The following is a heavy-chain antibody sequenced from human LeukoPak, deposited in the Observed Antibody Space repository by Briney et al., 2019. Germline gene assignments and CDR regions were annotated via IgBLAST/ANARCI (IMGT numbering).Heavy chain of an antibody. J-gene: IGHJ4*02. CDR2: ISAYNGNT. CDR3: ARGLSGYYDGAYYFDY. Sequence: ASVKVSCKASGYTFTSYGISWVRQAPGQGLEWVGWISAYNGNTNYAQKLQGRVTMTTDTSTSTAYMELRSLRSDDTAVYYCARGLSGYYDGAYYFDYWGQGTLVTVSS. V-gene: IGHV1-18*01. CDR1: GYTFTSYG. D-gene: IGHD3-22*01.